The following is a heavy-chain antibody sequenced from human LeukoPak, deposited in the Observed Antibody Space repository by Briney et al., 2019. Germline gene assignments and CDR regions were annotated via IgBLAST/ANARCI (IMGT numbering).Heavy chain of an antibody. V-gene: IGHV4-39*07. J-gene: IGHJ4*02. CDR2: IYYSGST. CDR3: ARDGSYPKYQLLWRSYFDY. Sequence: SETLSLTCTVSGGSISSSSYYWGWIRQPPGKGLEWIGSIYYSGSTYYNPSLKSRVTISVDTSKNQFSLKLSSVTAADTAVYYCARDGSYPKYQLLWRSYFDYWGQGTLVTVSS. CDR1: GGSISSSSYY. D-gene: IGHD2-2*01.